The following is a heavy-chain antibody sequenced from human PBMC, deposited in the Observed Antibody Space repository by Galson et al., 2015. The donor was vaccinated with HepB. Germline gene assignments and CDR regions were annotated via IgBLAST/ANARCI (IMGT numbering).Heavy chain of an antibody. J-gene: IGHJ6*03. CDR2: IWNDGSNK. CDR3: ARVYSDTGNCYYYMDV. Sequence: SLRLSCAASGFTFSSYGMHWVRQAPGKGLEWVAVIWNDGSNKYYADSVKGRFTISRDNSKNTLYLQMNSLRAEDTAVYYCARVYSDTGNCYYYMDVWGKGTPVTVSS. D-gene: IGHD4-17*01. CDR1: GFTFSSYG. V-gene: IGHV3-33*08.